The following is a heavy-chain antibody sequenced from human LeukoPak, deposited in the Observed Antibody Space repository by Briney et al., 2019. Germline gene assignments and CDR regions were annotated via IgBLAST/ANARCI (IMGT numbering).Heavy chain of an antibody. CDR1: GYTFTGYY. Sequence: ASVKVSCKASGYTFTGYYMHWVRQAPGQGLEWMGWINPNSGGTNYAQKFQGWVTMTRDTSISTAYMELSRLRSDDTAVYYRARAYGSGSLNYYGMDVWGKGTTVTVSS. V-gene: IGHV1-2*04. CDR2: INPNSGGT. CDR3: ARAYGSGSLNYYGMDV. D-gene: IGHD3-10*01. J-gene: IGHJ6*04.